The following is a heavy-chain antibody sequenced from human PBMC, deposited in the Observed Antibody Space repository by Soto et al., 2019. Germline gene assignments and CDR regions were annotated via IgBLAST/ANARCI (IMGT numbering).Heavy chain of an antibody. V-gene: IGHV4-39*01. CDR2: IYYSGST. CDR3: ARLNRGYSYGFRGFGAFDS. CDR1: GGSISSSSYY. Sequence: QLQLQESGPGLVKPSETLSLTCTVSGGSISSSSYYWGWIRQPPGKGLEWIGSIYYSGSTYYNPSLKRRVTISVDTSKNQFPLKLSSVTAADTAVYYWARLNRGYSYGFRGFGAFDSWGQGTMVTVSS. J-gene: IGHJ3*02. D-gene: IGHD5-18*01.